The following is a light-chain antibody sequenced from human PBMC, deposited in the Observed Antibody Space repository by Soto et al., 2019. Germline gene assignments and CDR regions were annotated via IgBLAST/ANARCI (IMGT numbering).Light chain of an antibody. J-gene: IGKJ5*01. CDR2: AAS. CDR1: QDISSW. Sequence: DIQMTQSPSSVSASVGDRVTITCRASQDISSWLAWYQQKPGKAPKIMIYAASSLQGGVPSRFSGSGSGTEFTLTISSLQPGDFATYYCQQASSFPPTFGQGTRLDIK. CDR3: QQASSFPPT. V-gene: IGKV1-12*01.